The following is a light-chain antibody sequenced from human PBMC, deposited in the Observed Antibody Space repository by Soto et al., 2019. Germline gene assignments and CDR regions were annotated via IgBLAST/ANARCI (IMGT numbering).Light chain of an antibody. V-gene: IGKV3-20*01. CDR2: GAS. CDR3: QQYGSSLPLT. CDR1: QSVSSSY. Sequence: EIVLTQSPGTLSLSPGERATLSCRASQSVSSSYLAWYQQKPGQAPRLLIYGASSRATGIPDRFSGSGSGTDVTPTISRLEPEDVAVYYCQQYGSSLPLTFGGGTKVEIK. J-gene: IGKJ4*01.